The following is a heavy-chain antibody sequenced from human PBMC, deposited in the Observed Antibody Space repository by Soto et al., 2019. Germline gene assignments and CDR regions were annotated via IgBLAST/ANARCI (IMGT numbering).Heavy chain of an antibody. CDR2: MNPNSGNT. V-gene: IGHV1-8*01. J-gene: IGHJ5*02. CDR1: GYTLTSYD. Sequence: ASVKVSCTASGYTLTSYDINWVRQATGQGLEWMGWMNPNSGNTGYAQKFQGRVTMTRNTSISTAYMELSSLRSEDTAVYYCARRATIAARPFNPWGQGTLVTVSS. D-gene: IGHD6-6*01. CDR3: ARRATIAARPFNP.